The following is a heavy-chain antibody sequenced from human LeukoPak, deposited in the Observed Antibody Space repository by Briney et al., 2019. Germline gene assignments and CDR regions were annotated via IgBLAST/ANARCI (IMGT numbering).Heavy chain of an antibody. J-gene: IGHJ4*02. CDR2: INPNSGGT. V-gene: IGHV1-2*02. D-gene: IGHD3-22*01. CDR1: GYTFTGYY. Sequence: ASVKVSCKASGYTFTGYYMNWVRQAPGQGLEWMGWINPNSGGTNYAQKFQGRVTMTRDTSISTVYMELSRLRSDDTAVYYCAWNGDQYYYDSSGYLDYWGQGTMVTVSS. CDR3: AWNGDQYYYDSSGYLDY.